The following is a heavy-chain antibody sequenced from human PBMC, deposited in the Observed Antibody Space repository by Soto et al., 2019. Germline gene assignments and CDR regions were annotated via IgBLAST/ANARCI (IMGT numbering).Heavy chain of an antibody. Sequence: GESLKISCAASGFTFSSYAMSWVRQAPGKGLEWVSAISGSGGSTYYADSVKGRFTISRDNSKNTLYLQMNSLRAEDTAVYYCAKGGYCSGGSCHYYMDVWGKGTTVTVSS. D-gene: IGHD2-15*01. CDR2: ISGSGGST. CDR3: AKGGYCSGGSCHYYMDV. V-gene: IGHV3-23*01. J-gene: IGHJ6*03. CDR1: GFTFSSYA.